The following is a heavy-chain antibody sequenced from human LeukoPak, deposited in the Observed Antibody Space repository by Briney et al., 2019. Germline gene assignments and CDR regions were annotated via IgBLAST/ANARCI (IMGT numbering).Heavy chain of an antibody. D-gene: IGHD2-2*01. Sequence: GASVKVSCKASGYTFTSYDINWVRQATGQGLEWMGWMNPNSGNTGYAQKFQGRVTMTRNTSISTAYMELSNLRSEDTAVYYCASVSSRFYYYGMDVWGQGTTVTVSS. CDR2: MNPNSGNT. CDR1: GYTFTSYD. CDR3: ASVSSRFYYYGMDV. J-gene: IGHJ6*02. V-gene: IGHV1-8*01.